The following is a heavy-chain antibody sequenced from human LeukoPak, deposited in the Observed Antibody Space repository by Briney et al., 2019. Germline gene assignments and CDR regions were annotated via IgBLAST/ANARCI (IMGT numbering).Heavy chain of an antibody. V-gene: IGHV4-34*01. CDR3: ATHCSSTSCYYYGMDV. CDR1: VGSFSGYY. D-gene: IGHD2-2*01. J-gene: IGHJ6*02. Sequence: SETLSLTCAVYVGSFSGYYWSWIRQPPGKGLEWIGEINHSGSTNYNPSLKSRVTTSVDPSKNQVSLKLTSVTAADTAVYYCATHCSSTSCYYYGMDVWGQGTTVTVSS. CDR2: INHSGST.